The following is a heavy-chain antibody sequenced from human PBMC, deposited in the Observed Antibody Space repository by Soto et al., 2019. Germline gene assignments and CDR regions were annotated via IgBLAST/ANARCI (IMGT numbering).Heavy chain of an antibody. Sequence: GGSLRLSCAASGFTFSSYAMSWVRQAPGKGLEWVSAISGNGGSTYYADSVKGRFTISRDNSKNTLYLQMNSLRAEDTAVYYCAREESSGSYYHYYGMDVWGQGTTVTVSS. J-gene: IGHJ6*02. D-gene: IGHD3-10*01. CDR3: AREESSGSYYHYYGMDV. CDR1: GFTFSSYA. CDR2: ISGNGGST. V-gene: IGHV3-23*01.